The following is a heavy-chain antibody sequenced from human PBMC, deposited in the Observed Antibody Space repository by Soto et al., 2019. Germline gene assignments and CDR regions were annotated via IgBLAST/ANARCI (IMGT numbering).Heavy chain of an antibody. J-gene: IGHJ4*02. V-gene: IGHV4-30-2*01. CDR3: ARGGGFDSFDY. CDR1: GASITYGAYS. CDR2: INHLETT. Sequence: SETLSLTCTVSGASITYGAYSWSWIRQTPGKGLEWIGYINHLETTFYNPSFESRLTLSLDRTKNQFSLNLKSMSAADRAVYFCARGGGFDSFDYWGQGILVTVSS. D-gene: IGHD3-10*01.